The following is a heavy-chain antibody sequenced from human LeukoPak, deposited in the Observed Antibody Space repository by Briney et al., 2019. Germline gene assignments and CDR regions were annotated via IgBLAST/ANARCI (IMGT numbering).Heavy chain of an antibody. CDR2: ISGSGGSK. V-gene: IGHV3-23*01. CDR1: GFTFSSYG. CDR3: AKDYSKTSYYGSGTYYRPNWFDP. Sequence: PGGSLRLSCAASGFTFSSYGMSWVRQAPGKGLEWVSAISGSGGSKYYADSVKGRFTISRDNSKNTMYLQMNSLRAEDTAVYYCAKDYSKTSYYGSGTYYRPNWFDPWGQGTLVTVPS. D-gene: IGHD3-10*01. J-gene: IGHJ5*02.